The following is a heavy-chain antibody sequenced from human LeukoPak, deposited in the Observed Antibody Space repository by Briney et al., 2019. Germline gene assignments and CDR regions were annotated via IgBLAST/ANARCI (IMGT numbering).Heavy chain of an antibody. V-gene: IGHV4-39*07. CDR1: GGSISSSSYY. CDR2: IYYSGST. J-gene: IGHJ4*02. Sequence: SETLSLTCTVSGGSISSSSYYWGWIRQPPGKGLEWIGSIYYSGSTYYNPSLKSRVTISVDTSKNQFSLKLSSVTAADTAVYYCARDIVVVPAAVDYWGQGTLVTVSS. D-gene: IGHD2-2*01. CDR3: ARDIVVVPAAVDY.